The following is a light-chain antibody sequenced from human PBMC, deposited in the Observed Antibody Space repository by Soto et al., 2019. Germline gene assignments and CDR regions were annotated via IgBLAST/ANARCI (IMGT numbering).Light chain of an antibody. J-gene: IGKJ5*01. CDR3: QQTYTTPEIT. Sequence: IQLTKSPSSLSSSLGDRVTISCRASQSISIYLNWYQLKPGKAPKLLLYGASYLKSGIPTRFSGSGSGTDFTLTISSLQPEDFAIYYCQQTYTTPEITFGQGTRLEIK. CDR2: GAS. V-gene: IGKV1-39*01. CDR1: QSISIY.